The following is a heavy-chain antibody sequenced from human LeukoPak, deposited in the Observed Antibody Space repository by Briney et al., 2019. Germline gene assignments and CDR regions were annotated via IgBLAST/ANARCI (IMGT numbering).Heavy chain of an antibody. J-gene: IGHJ3*02. CDR2: INPNSGGT. Sequence: ASVKVSCKASGYTFTGYYMHWVRQAPGQGLEWMGWINPNSGGTNYAQKFQGRVTMTRDTSISTAYMELSSLRSEDTAVYYCTILVAPGAFDIWGQGTMVTVSS. V-gene: IGHV1-2*02. CDR3: TILVAPGAFDI. CDR1: GYTFTGYY. D-gene: IGHD5-12*01.